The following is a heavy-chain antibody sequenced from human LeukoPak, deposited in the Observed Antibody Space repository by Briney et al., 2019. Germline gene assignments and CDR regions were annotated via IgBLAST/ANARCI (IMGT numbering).Heavy chain of an antibody. J-gene: IGHJ4*02. D-gene: IGHD6-13*01. CDR1: RASISDNY. CDR3: TIGGASGSLAH. V-gene: IGHV4-4*07. CDR2: TYTSGDT. Sequence: PSETLSLTCTVSRASISDNYWSWSRQPAGKALEWIGRTYTSGDTNYNPSLKSRASVSADTSKNQFYLSLRYVPAADTAVYYCTIGGASGSLAHWGPGTLVTVSS.